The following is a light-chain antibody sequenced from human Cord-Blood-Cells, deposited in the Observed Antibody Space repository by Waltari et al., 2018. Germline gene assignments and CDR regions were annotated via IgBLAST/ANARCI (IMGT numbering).Light chain of an antibody. V-gene: IGLV3-1*01. Sequence: SYELTHQPSVPVSPGQTSRITCSGDKLGVKYACWNPKTPGQSPVLVLYQDSKRPSGTLERFSGHNSGNTATLTIGGAQAMDEADYYCQAGDSSTVVFGGGTKLTVL. CDR2: QDS. CDR3: QAGDSSTVV. CDR1: KLGVKY. J-gene: IGLJ2*01.